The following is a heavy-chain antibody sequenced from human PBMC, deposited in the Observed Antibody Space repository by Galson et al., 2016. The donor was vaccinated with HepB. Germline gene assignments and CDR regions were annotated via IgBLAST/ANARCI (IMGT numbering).Heavy chain of an antibody. CDR3: ARDVAGNSDS. CDR1: GFTFRDST. J-gene: IGHJ4*02. Sequence: SLRLSCAASGFTFRDSTMTWVRQAPGKGLEWVSTITGSGVSSYYADSVKGRFTISRDNSKNNVYLQMNSLRADDTAVYYCARDVAGNSDSWGQGTPVTVSS. CDR2: ITGSGVSS. V-gene: IGHV3-23*01. D-gene: IGHD6-19*01.